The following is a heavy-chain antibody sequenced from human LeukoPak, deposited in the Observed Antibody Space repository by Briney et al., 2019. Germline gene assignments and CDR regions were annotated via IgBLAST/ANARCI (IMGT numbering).Heavy chain of an antibody. CDR2: MNPNSGNT. CDR3: TRGGRTRTYCYFDL. V-gene: IGHV1-8*01. Sequence: ASVKVSCKASGYTFTSYGIIWVRQATGQGLEWMGWMNPNSGNTGYAQKFQGRVTMTRNTSISTAYMELSSLRSEDTAVYYCTRGGRTRTYCYFDLWGRGTLVTVSS. J-gene: IGHJ2*01. CDR1: GYTFTSYG.